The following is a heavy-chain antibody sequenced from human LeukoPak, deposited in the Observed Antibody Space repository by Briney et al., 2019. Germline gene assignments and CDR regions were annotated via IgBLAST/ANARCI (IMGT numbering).Heavy chain of an antibody. CDR3: ARQAPHCPWNYYDSSGYYPYFDY. CDR2: IYPGDSDT. D-gene: IGHD3-22*01. V-gene: IGHV5-51*01. J-gene: IGHJ4*02. CDR1: GYSFTSYW. Sequence: GESLKISWKGSGYSFTSYWIGWVRQMPGKGLEWMGIIYPGDSDTRYSPSFQGQVTISADKSISTAYLQWSSLKASDTAMYYCARQAPHCPWNYYDSSGYYPYFDYWGQGTLVTVSS.